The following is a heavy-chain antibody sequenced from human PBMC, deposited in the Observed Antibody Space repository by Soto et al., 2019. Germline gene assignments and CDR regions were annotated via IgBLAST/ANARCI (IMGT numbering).Heavy chain of an antibody. Sequence: EILSLTCAVSGGSISSSSWWNWVRQPPGKGLEWIGEIYHSGSTNYNPSLKSRVTISVDKSKNQFPLKLNSVTAADTAVYYCASKDRWFDPWGQGTLVTVSS. D-gene: IGHD2-15*01. CDR1: GGSISSSSW. J-gene: IGHJ5*02. V-gene: IGHV4-4*02. CDR3: ASKDRWFDP. CDR2: IYHSGST.